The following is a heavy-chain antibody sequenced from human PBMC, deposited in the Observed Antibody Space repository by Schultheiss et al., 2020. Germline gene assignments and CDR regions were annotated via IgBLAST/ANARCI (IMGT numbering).Heavy chain of an antibody. CDR3: ARDRLVRIPAALTYYYYGLDV. V-gene: IGHV4-34*11. D-gene: IGHD2-2*01. CDR2: IYYSGST. J-gene: IGHJ6*02. Sequence: SETLSLTCAVYGGSFSGYYWGWIRQPPGKGLEWIGSIYYSGSTYYNPSLKSRVTISVDTSKNQFSLNLSSLTAADTAVYYCARDRLVRIPAALTYYYYGLDVWGLGTTVTVSS. CDR1: GGSFSGYY.